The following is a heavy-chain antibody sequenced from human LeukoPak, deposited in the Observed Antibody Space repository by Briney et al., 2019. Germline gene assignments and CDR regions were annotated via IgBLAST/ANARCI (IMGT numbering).Heavy chain of an antibody. CDR1: GFTFTTYW. J-gene: IGHJ4*02. V-gene: IGHV3-7*03. D-gene: IGHD6-13*01. CDR3: ARDESSSPMGDY. Sequence: PGGSLRLSCAASGFTFTTYWMGWVRQAPGKGLEWVANIKQDGSEQYYVDSVKGRFTISRDNAKNSLSLQMNSLRAEDTAVYYCARDESSSPMGDYWGQGTLVTVSS. CDR2: IKQDGSEQ.